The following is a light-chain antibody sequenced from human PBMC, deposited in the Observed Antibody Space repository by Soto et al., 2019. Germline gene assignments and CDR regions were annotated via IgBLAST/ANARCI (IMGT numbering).Light chain of an antibody. CDR2: LEGSGSY. Sequence: QAVVTQSSSASASLGSSVKLTCTLSSGHSSYIIAWHQQQPGKAPRYLMKLEGSGSYNKGSGVPDRFSGSSSGADRYLTISNLQSEDEADYYCETWDSLRVFGGGTKVTVL. CDR3: ETWDSLRV. V-gene: IGLV4-60*03. CDR1: SGHSSYI. J-gene: IGLJ3*02.